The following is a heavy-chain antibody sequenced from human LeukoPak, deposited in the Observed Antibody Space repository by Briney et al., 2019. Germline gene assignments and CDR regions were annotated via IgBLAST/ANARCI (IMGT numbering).Heavy chain of an antibody. CDR3: ARDEEFTIFGVGPDY. D-gene: IGHD3-3*01. CDR1: GFTFSSYA. J-gene: IGHJ4*02. CDR2: ISFDGSNK. Sequence: GGSLRLSCAASGFTFSSYAMHWVRQAPGKGLEWVAIISFDGSNKYYADSVKGRFTISRDNSKNTLYLQMNSLRAEDTAVYYCARDEEFTIFGVGPDYWGQGTLVTVSS. V-gene: IGHV3-30-3*01.